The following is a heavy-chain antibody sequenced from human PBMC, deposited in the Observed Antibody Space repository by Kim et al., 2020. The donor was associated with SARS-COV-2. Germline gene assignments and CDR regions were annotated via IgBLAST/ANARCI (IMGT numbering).Heavy chain of an antibody. CDR3: TTFSINNSPDP. CDR1: GLTFSGST. Sequence: GGSLRLSCAASGLTFSGSTMHWVRQASGKGLEWVGRIRSKPKNYATTYAASVQGRFTISRDDSKNTAYLQMSSLKTEDTAVYYCTTFSINNSPDPWGQGT. D-gene: IGHD2-21*01. J-gene: IGHJ5*02. V-gene: IGHV3-73*01. CDR2: IRSKPKNYAT.